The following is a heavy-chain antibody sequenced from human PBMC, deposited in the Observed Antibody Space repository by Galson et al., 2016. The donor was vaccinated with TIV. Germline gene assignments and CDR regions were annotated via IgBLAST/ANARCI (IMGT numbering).Heavy chain of an antibody. Sequence: SETLSLTCTVSGGSISGYFWSWIRQPPGKGLEWIGYIHYTGNTNHNPSLQTPVTISVDTSKNQFSLKLTSVTASDTAVYYCARQNSFSGGGPYFDYWGPGTLVTVSS. D-gene: IGHD1-26*01. CDR3: ARQNSFSGGGPYFDY. CDR1: GGSISGYF. J-gene: IGHJ4*02. V-gene: IGHV4-59*08. CDR2: IHYTGNT.